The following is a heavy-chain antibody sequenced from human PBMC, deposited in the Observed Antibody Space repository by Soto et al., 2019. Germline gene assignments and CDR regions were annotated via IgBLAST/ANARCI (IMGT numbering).Heavy chain of an antibody. CDR2: IYFGGTT. Sequence: SETLSLTCTVSGGSISPYYWSWIRQPPGKGLEWIGYIYFGGTTKYNPSLKSRVTISVDTSKNQFSLKLSSVTAADTAMYYCARHGERTIRSLKWFDPWGQGTLVTVS. J-gene: IGHJ5*02. D-gene: IGHD4-17*01. CDR3: ARHGERTIRSLKWFDP. V-gene: IGHV4-59*08. CDR1: GGSISPYY.